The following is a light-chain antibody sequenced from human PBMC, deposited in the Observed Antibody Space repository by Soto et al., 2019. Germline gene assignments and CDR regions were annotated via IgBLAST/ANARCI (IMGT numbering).Light chain of an antibody. Sequence: SVLAQPASVSGSPGQSITISCTGTSSDVGRYNHVSWYQHHPGKAPKLIISEASNRPSGVSNRFSGSKSGYTASLTISGLQAEDEADYYCNSHTSGDFRVFGTGTKVTVL. CDR2: EAS. CDR3: NSHTSGDFRV. J-gene: IGLJ1*01. CDR1: SSDVGRYNH. V-gene: IGLV2-14*01.